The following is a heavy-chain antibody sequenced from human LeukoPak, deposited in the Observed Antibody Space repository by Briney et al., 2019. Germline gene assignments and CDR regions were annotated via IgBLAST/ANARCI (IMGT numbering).Heavy chain of an antibody. J-gene: IGHJ4*02. CDR2: ISSSSYI. D-gene: IGHD3-22*01. V-gene: IGHV3-21*05. Sequence: GGSLRLSCAASGFTFSSYSMNWVRQAPGKGLEWVSYISSSSYIYYADSVKGRFTISRDNAKNSLYLQMNSLRAEDTAVYYCARDPNYYDSSGYSDYWGQGTLVTVSS. CDR3: ARDPNYYDSSGYSDY. CDR1: GFTFSSYS.